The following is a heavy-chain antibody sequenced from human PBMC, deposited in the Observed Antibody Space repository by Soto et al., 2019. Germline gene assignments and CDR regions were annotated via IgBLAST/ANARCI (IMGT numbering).Heavy chain of an antibody. V-gene: IGHV3-30*18. CDR2: ISYDGSNK. CDR1: GFTFSTYG. CDR3: AKDPTPYSSNWDYYYGMDV. Sequence: QVQLVEYGGGVVQPGRSLRLSCAASGFTFSTYGMHWVRQAPGKGLEWVAAISYDGSNKYYADSVKGRFTISRDNSKITLYLQMNSLRAEDTAVYYCAKDPTPYSSNWDYYYGMDVWGQGTTVTVSS. J-gene: IGHJ6*02. D-gene: IGHD6-13*01.